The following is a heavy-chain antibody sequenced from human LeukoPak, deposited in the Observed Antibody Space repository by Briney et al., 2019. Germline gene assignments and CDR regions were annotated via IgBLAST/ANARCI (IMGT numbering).Heavy chain of an antibody. J-gene: IGHJ4*02. CDR1: GGSISSGGYS. CDR3: ARGGGDSSGHYPPHFDY. Sequence: SETLSLTCAVSGGSISSGGYSWSWIRQPPGKGLEWIGYIYHSGSTYYNPSVKSRVTISLDTSKNQFSLKLSSVTAADTAVYYCARGGGDSSGHYPPHFDYWGQGTLVTVSS. D-gene: IGHD3-22*01. CDR2: IYHSGST. V-gene: IGHV4-30-2*01.